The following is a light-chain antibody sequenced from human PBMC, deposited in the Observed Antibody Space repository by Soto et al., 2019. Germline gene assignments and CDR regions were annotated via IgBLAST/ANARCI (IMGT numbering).Light chain of an antibody. CDR2: DAS. V-gene: IGKV3-11*01. CDR1: QSVSSY. Sequence: EIVLTQSPATLSLSPGERATLSCRASQSVSSYLAWYQQKPGQAPSLLIYDASNRATGIPARFSGSGSGTDFTLTISTLEPEDFAVYYGQQRSNWPPTFGQGTKLEIK. J-gene: IGKJ2*01. CDR3: QQRSNWPPT.